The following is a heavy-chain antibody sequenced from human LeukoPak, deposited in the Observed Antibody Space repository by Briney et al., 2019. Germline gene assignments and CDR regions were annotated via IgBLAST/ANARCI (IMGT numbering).Heavy chain of an antibody. CDR3: AREDRGAAGT. V-gene: IGHV3-53*01. CDR1: GFTFSSYS. Sequence: PGGSLRLSCAASGFTFSSYSMNWVRQAPGKGLEWVSVIYSGGSTYYADSVKGRFTISRDNSKNTVYLQMNSLRAEDTAVYYCAREDRGAAGTWGQGTLVTVSS. CDR2: IYSGGST. D-gene: IGHD6-13*01. J-gene: IGHJ4*02.